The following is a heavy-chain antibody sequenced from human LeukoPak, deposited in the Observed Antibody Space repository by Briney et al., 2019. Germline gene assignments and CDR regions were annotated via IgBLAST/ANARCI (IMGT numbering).Heavy chain of an antibody. CDR3: ASNSMVRGKGTDY. Sequence: GGSLRLSCGGSGFTFKSFSMHWVRQAPGKGLEWVSDISSNSGIKSYADSVKGRFTISRDNAKNSLYLQMNSLRAEDTAVYYCASNSMVRGKGTDYWGQGTLVTVSS. CDR1: GFTFKSFS. V-gene: IGHV3-48*01. CDR2: ISSNSGIK. D-gene: IGHD3-10*01. J-gene: IGHJ4*02.